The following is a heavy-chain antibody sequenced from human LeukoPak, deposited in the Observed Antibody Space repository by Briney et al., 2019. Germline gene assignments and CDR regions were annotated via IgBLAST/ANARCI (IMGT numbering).Heavy chain of an antibody. CDR3: ASRGDKLRGSYYYYYMDV. V-gene: IGHV3-30*03. Sequence: GGSLRLSCAASGFTFSSYGMHWVRQAPGKGLEWVAVISYDGSNKYYADSVKGRFTISRDNSKNTLYLQMNSLRAEDTAVYYCASRGDKLRGSYYYYYMDVWGKGTTVTVSS. J-gene: IGHJ6*03. CDR2: ISYDGSNK. D-gene: IGHD4-17*01. CDR1: GFTFSSYG.